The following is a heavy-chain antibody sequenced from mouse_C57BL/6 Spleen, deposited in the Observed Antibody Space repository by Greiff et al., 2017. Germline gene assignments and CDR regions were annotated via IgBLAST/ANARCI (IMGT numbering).Heavy chain of an antibody. CDR3: ARPGAYYSNYEALDY. V-gene: IGHV5-17*01. CDR1: GFTFSDYG. D-gene: IGHD2-5*01. J-gene: IGHJ4*01. CDR2: ISSCSSTI. Sequence: EVQLQQSGGGLVKPGGSLKLSCAASGFTFSDYGMHWVRQAPEKGLEWVAYISSCSSTIYYADTVNGRFPISSDNAKNTLFLQMTSLRSEDTAMYYCARPGAYYSNYEALDYWGQGTSVTVSS.